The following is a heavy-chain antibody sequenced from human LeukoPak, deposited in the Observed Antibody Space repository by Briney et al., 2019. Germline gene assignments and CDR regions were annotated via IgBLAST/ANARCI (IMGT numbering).Heavy chain of an antibody. CDR3: ARAVVGATKGGLDY. V-gene: IGHV4-59*01. Sequence: SETLSLTCTVSGGSISSYYWSWIRQPPGKGLERIGYIYYSGSTNYNPSLKSRVTISVDTSKNQFSLKLSSVTAADTAVYYCARAVVGATKGGLDYWGQGTLVTVSS. D-gene: IGHD1-26*01. CDR1: GGSISSYY. CDR2: IYYSGST. J-gene: IGHJ4*02.